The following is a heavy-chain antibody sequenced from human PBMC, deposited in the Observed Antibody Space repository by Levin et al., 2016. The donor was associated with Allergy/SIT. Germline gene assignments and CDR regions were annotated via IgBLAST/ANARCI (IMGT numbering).Heavy chain of an antibody. CDR3: ARGDGTIFGYAFDI. V-gene: IGHV1-8*01. J-gene: IGHJ3*02. Sequence: ASVKVSCKASGYTFTSYDINWVRQATGQGLEWMGWMNPNSGNTGYAQKFQGRVTMTRNTSISTAYMELSSLRSEDTAVYYCARGDGTIFGYAFDIWGQGTMVTVSS. CDR1: GYTFTSYD. CDR2: MNPNSGNT. D-gene: IGHD3-3*01.